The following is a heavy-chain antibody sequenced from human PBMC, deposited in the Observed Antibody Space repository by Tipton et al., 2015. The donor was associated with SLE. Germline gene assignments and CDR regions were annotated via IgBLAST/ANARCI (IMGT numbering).Heavy chain of an antibody. D-gene: IGHD3-22*01. Sequence: TLSLTCDVSGYSISSGYYWAWIRQPPGSGLEWIGSINDSGNTYYNPSLKSRVTISADTSKNQFSLTLNSVTAADTAVYYCARQPLYYDSRGSSPAYFQSWGQGTPVTVSS. CDR2: INDSGNT. V-gene: IGHV4-38-2*01. CDR1: GYSISSGYY. CDR3: ARQPLYYDSRGSSPAYFQS. J-gene: IGHJ1*01.